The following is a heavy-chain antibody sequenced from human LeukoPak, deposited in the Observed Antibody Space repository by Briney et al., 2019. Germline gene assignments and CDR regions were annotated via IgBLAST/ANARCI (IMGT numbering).Heavy chain of an antibody. Sequence: SGPTLVNPTQTLTLTCTFSGLSLSTSGVGVGWIRQPPGKALEWLALIYWDDDKRYSPSLKSRLTITKDTSKNQVVLTMTNMDPVDTATYYCAHRKMHYYGSGSYFGFDPWGQGTLVTVSS. CDR3: AHRKMHYYGSGSYFGFDP. CDR2: IYWDDDK. J-gene: IGHJ5*02. CDR1: GLSLSTSGVG. V-gene: IGHV2-5*02. D-gene: IGHD3-10*01.